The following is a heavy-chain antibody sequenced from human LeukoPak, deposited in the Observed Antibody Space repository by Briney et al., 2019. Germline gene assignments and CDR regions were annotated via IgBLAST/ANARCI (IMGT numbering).Heavy chain of an antibody. Sequence: ASVKASCKASGYTFTSYDINWVRQATGQGLEWMGWMNPNSGNTGYAQKFQGRVTMTRNTSISTAYMELSSLRSEDTAVYYCARGLREWFGELLSTPDYWGQGTLVTVSS. V-gene: IGHV1-8*01. CDR3: ARGLREWFGELLSTPDY. CDR2: MNPNSGNT. J-gene: IGHJ4*02. D-gene: IGHD3-10*01. CDR1: GYTFTSYD.